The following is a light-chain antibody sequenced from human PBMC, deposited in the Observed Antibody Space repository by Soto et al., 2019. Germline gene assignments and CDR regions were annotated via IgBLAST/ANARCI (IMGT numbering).Light chain of an antibody. J-gene: IGKJ5*01. V-gene: IGKV1-5*03. Sequence: DIQMTQSPSTLSGSVGYSVTITCRASQTISSWLAWYQQKPGKDPKVLIYKESTLKSGVPSRFSGSGSGTEFTLTISRLEPEEFAVYYCQQYVSAPITFGQWTRLEIK. CDR1: QTISSW. CDR2: KES. CDR3: QQYVSAPIT.